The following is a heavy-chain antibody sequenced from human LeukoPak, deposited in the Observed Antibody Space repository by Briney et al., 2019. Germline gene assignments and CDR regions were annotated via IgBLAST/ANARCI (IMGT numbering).Heavy chain of an antibody. D-gene: IGHD6-19*01. CDR2: IYFSGST. CDR3: ARAPGSGWYAFDS. CDR1: GGSVSSYY. Sequence: PSETLSLTCTVSGGSVSSYYWSWIRQPPGKGLEWIGYIYFSGSTNYNPSLKSRVTILVETSKNQFSLKLNSVTAADTPVYYCARAPGSGWYAFDSWGQGTLVTVPS. J-gene: IGHJ4*02. V-gene: IGHV4-59*02.